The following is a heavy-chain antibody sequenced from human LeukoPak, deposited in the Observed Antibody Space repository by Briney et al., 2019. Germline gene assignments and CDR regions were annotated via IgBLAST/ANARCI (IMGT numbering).Heavy chain of an antibody. CDR2: IYYSGST. V-gene: IGHV4-59*01. CDR1: GGSISSYY. Sequence: SETLSLTCTVSGGSISSYYWSWIRQPPGKGLEWIGYIYYSGSTNYNPSLKSRVTISVDTSKNQFSLKLISVTAADTAVYYCARERYYYGSGTFVDVWGKGTTVTVSS. D-gene: IGHD3-10*01. J-gene: IGHJ6*04. CDR3: ARERYYYGSGTFVDV.